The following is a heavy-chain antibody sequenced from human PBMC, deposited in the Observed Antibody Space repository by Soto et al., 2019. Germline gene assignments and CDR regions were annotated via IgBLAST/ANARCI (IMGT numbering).Heavy chain of an antibody. CDR1: GYTLTELS. V-gene: IGHV1-24*01. D-gene: IGHD6-13*01. J-gene: IGHJ6*02. CDR2: FDPEDGET. CDR3: AIRKRSWQQLGWSGLDG. Sequence: QVQLVQSGAEVKKPGASVKVSCKVSGYTLTELSMNWVRQAPGKGLEWMGGFDPEDGETIYAQKFQGKVTMTENTSTDTAYMELSSLRSEDTAVYYCAIRKRSWQQLGWSGLDGWCQATTVTVSS.